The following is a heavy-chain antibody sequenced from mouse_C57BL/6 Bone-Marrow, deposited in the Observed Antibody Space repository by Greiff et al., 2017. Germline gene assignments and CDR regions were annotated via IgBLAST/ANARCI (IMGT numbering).Heavy chain of an antibody. J-gene: IGHJ2*01. CDR3: ARSSLLLRYPDY. CDR2: IYPGSGST. D-gene: IGHD1-1*01. CDR1: GYTFTSYW. V-gene: IGHV1-55*01. Sequence: QVQLQQPGAELVKPGASVKMSCKASGYTFTSYWITWVKQRPGQGLEWIGDIYPGSGSTNYNEKFKSKATLTVDTSSSTAYMQLSSLTSEDSAVYYCARSSLLLRYPDYWGQGTTLTVAS.